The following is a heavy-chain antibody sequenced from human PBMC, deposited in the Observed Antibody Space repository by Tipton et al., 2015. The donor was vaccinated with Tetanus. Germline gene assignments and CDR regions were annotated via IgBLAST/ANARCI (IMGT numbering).Heavy chain of an antibody. CDR1: GGSVSSGSYY. D-gene: IGHD3-16*02. CDR3: ARGELSGDYYYYYGMDV. CDR2: IYYSGST. V-gene: IGHV4-61*01. J-gene: IGHJ6*02. Sequence: TLSLTCTVSGGSVSSGSYYWSWIRQPPGKGLEWIGYIYYSGSTNYNPSLKSRVTISVDTSKNQFSLKLSSVTAADTAVYYCARGELSGDYYYYYGMDVWGQGTTVTVSS.